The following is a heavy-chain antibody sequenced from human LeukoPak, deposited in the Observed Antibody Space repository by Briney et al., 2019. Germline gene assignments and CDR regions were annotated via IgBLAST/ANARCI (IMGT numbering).Heavy chain of an antibody. CDR2: ISYDGSNK. Sequence: GGARGLSCAASGFTFSSYGVHWVRGAPGQGRGGVGGISYDGSNKYYADSVKGRFTISRDNSKNTLYLQMNSLRAEDTAVYYCAKDQGSGSPLGDAFDIWGQGTMVTVSS. J-gene: IGHJ3*02. CDR3: AKDQGSGSPLGDAFDI. D-gene: IGHD1-26*01. V-gene: IGHV3-30*18. CDR1: GFTFSSYG.